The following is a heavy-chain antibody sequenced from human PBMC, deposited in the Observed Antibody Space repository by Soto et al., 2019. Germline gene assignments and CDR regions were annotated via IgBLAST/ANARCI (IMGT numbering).Heavy chain of an antibody. J-gene: IGHJ4*02. CDR2: IYHSGST. CDR1: GGSISSGGYS. Sequence: QLQLQESGSGLVKPSQTLSLTCAVSGGSISSGGYSWSWIRQPPGKGLEWIGYIYHSGSTYYNPSRSGRVTISVDRSTDQFSLKLSSVTAADTVVYCCASASSTVPTLDYWGQGTLVTVSS. D-gene: IGHD4-17*01. CDR3: ASASSTVPTLDY. V-gene: IGHV4-30-2*01.